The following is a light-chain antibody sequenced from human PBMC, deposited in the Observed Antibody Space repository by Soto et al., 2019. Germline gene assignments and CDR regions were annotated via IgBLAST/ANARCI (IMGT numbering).Light chain of an antibody. Sequence: EIVLTQSPGTLSLSPGERATLSCRASQTVTNTYLAWYQQKSGQAPNFLIYGASNRATSIPDRFSGSGSGTDFTLTISRLEPEDFAVYYCQQYGTLPPTFGGGTKVEI. CDR3: QQYGTLPPT. CDR2: GAS. J-gene: IGKJ4*01. CDR1: QTVTNTY. V-gene: IGKV3-20*01.